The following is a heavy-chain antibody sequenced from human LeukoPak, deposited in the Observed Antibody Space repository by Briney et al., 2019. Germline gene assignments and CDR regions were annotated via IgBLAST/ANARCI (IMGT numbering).Heavy chain of an antibody. J-gene: IGHJ3*02. CDR2: IRYDGSNK. D-gene: IGHD2-2*01. CDR3: AKPFGEGYCSSTSCYEGPLLGFDI. V-gene: IGHV3-30*02. CDR1: GFTFSSYG. Sequence: GRSLRLSCAASGFTFSSYGMHWVRQAPGKGLEWVAVIRYDGSNKYYADSVKGRFTISRDNSKNTLYLQMNSLRAEDTAVYYCAKPFGEGYCSSTSCYEGPLLGFDIWGQGTMVTVSS.